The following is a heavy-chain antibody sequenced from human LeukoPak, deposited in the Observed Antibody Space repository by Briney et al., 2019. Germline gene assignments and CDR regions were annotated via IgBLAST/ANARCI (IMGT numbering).Heavy chain of an antibody. CDR2: IIPILGIA. CDR1: GYTFTGYY. Sequence: SVKVSCKASGYTFTGYYMHWVRQAPGQGLEWMGRIIPILGIANYAQKFQGRVTITADKSTSTAYMELSSLRSEDTAVYYCAREFPNYYYYGMDVWGQGTTVTVSS. J-gene: IGHJ6*02. V-gene: IGHV1-69*04. CDR3: AREFPNYYYYGMDV.